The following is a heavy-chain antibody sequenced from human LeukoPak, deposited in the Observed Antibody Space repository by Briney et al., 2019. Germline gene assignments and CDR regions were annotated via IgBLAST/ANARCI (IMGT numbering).Heavy chain of an antibody. J-gene: IGHJ4*02. Sequence: GGSLRLSCAASGFTFSSYSMNWVRQAPGKGLEWISYITSNSRTIHYADSVKGRFTISRDNGKNSLYLQLDSLRDEDTAVYYCTRDPEALDFWGQGTLVTVSS. CDR1: GFTFSSYS. CDR2: ITSNSRTI. CDR3: TRDPEALDF. V-gene: IGHV3-48*02.